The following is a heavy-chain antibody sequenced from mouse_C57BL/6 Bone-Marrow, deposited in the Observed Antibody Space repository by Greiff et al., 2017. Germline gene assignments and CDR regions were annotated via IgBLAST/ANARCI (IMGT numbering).Heavy chain of an antibody. CDR1: GFSLSTFGMG. CDR2: IWWDDDK. J-gene: IGHJ2*01. CDR3: VRMRNCHGSLDY. Sequence: QVTLKESGPGILQPSPTLSLSCSSSGFSLSTFGMGVGWLRQPSGKGLDWLVHIWWDDDKYYNPALKSRFTISKDSSKNQVFLTIANVYTADIATYYCVRMRNCHGSLDYWGQGTTLTVSS. D-gene: IGHD1-1*01. V-gene: IGHV8-8*01.